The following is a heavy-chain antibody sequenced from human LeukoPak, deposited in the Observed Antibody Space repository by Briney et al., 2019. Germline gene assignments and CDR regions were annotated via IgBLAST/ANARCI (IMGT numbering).Heavy chain of an antibody. V-gene: IGHV1-69*01. Sequence: SVKVSCKGSGGTFSSYAISWVRQAPGQGLEWMGGIIPIFGTANYAQKFQGRVTITADESTSTAYMELSSLRSEDTAVYYCAREARSIVVVPAAPNWFDPWGQGTLVTVSS. CDR1: GGTFSSYA. D-gene: IGHD2-2*01. CDR2: IIPIFGTA. J-gene: IGHJ5*02. CDR3: AREARSIVVVPAAPNWFDP.